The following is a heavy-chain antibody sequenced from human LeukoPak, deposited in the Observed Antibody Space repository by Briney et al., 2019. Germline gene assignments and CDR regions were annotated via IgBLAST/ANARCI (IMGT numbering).Heavy chain of an antibody. J-gene: IGHJ4*02. CDR1: GXSLSGYY. V-gene: IGHV4-34*01. CDR2: LNHSGGT. Sequence: SETLSLTCAVYGXSLSGYYWSWIRQPPGKGQEWIGELNHSGGTNYNPSLMGRVTISVDTSKNQFSLTLSSVTAADTAVYYCARVRSSSWYLDYWGQGTLVTVSS. D-gene: IGHD6-13*01. CDR3: ARVRSSSWYLDY.